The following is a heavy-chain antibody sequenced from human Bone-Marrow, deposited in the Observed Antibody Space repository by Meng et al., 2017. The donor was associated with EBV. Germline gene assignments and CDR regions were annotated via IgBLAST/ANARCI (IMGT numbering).Heavy chain of an antibody. CDR1: GQTVTSYD. Sequence: GHLVRSGVDVTKTCAAVKVTCKASGQTVTSYDMKWVRQATGQGLEWMGWMNPNSGNTGYAQKFRGRVTMTRNTSISTAYMELSSLRSEDTAVYYCAREGADYWGQGTLVTVSS. CDR3: AREGADY. D-gene: IGHD1-26*01. V-gene: IGHV1-8*01. CDR2: MNPNSGNT. J-gene: IGHJ4*02.